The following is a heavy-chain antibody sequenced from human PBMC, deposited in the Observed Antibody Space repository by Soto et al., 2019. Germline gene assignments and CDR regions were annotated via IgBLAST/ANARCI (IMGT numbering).Heavy chain of an antibody. CDR2: IYSGGST. J-gene: IGHJ4*02. D-gene: IGHD6-13*01. CDR3: ARVRGSSSWYRGVFDY. V-gene: IGHV3-53*01. Sequence: EVQLVESGGGLIQPGGSLRLSCAASGFTVSSNYMSWVRQAPGKGLEWVSVIYSGGSTYYADSVKGRFTISRDNSKNTLYLQMNSLRAEDTAVYYCARVRGSSSWYRGVFDYWGQGTLVTVSS. CDR1: GFTVSSNY.